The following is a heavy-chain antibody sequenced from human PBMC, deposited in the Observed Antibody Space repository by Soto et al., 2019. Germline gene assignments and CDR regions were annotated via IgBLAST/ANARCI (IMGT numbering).Heavy chain of an antibody. CDR1: GGSVSSGGYY. CDR3: ARERSEMTTVTSYYYYGMDV. Sequence: SETLSLTCPVSGGSVSSGGYYWSWIRQHPGKGLEWIGYIYYSGSTYYNPSLKSRVTISVDTSKNQFSLKLSSVTAADTAVYYCARERSEMTTVTSYYYYGMDVWGQGTTVTVS. D-gene: IGHD4-17*01. CDR2: IYYSGST. J-gene: IGHJ6*02. V-gene: IGHV4-31*03.